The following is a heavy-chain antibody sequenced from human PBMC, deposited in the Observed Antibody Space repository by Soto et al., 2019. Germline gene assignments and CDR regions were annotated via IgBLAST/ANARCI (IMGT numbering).Heavy chain of an antibody. V-gene: IGHV1-69*13. Sequence: GASVKVSCKASGGTFSSYAISWVRQAPGQGLEWMGGIIPIFGTANYAQKFQGRVTITADESTSTAYMELSSLRSEDTAVYYCARDRYGDYPLDYWGQGTLVTASS. CDR2: IIPIFGTA. J-gene: IGHJ4*02. CDR1: GGTFSSYA. D-gene: IGHD4-17*01. CDR3: ARDRYGDYPLDY.